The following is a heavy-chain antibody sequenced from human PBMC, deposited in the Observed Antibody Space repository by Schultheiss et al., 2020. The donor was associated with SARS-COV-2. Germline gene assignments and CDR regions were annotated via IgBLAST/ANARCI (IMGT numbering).Heavy chain of an antibody. V-gene: IGHV3-23*01. CDR1: GFTFSSYW. CDR2: ISGSGGST. CDR3: AKVRSTYGSGSYYTTDY. J-gene: IGHJ4*02. D-gene: IGHD3-10*01. Sequence: GGSLRLSCAASGFTFSSYWMHWVRQAPGKGLVWVSAISGSGGSTYYADSVKGRFTISRDNSKNTLYLQMNSLRAEDTAVYYCAKVRSTYGSGSYYTTDYWGQGTLVTVSS.